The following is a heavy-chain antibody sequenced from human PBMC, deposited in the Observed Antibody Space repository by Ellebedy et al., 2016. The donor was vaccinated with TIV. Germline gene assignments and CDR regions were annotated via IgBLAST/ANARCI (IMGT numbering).Heavy chain of an antibody. CDR3: ARSPYDSWFR. V-gene: IGHV3-21*06. D-gene: IGHD3-10*01. CDR1: GFTFSTYS. Sequence: GGSLRLSCAASGFTFSTYSMNWVRQAPGKGLEWVSSMSGTSSYVHYADSVEGRFTISRDNAKNSLYLHMSSLRVEDTAVYYCARSPYDSWFRWGQGTLVTVSS. CDR2: MSGTSSYV. J-gene: IGHJ4*02.